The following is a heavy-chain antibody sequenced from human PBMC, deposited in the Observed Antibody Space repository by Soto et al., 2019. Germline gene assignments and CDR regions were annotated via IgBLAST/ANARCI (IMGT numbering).Heavy chain of an antibody. CDR1: GGSISSRSYY. CDR3: ARHKDTSSRYLLPDF. Sequence: QLQLQESGPGLVKPWETLSLTCTVSGGSISSRSYYWGWIRQPPGKGLEWIGSIYYSGNAYYNPSLKSRVAASVDTSKIQFSRKVTSVTATDTAVYYCARHKDTSSRYLLPDFWGQGTLVTVSS. V-gene: IGHV4-39*01. J-gene: IGHJ4*02. D-gene: IGHD6-13*01. CDR2: IYYSGNA.